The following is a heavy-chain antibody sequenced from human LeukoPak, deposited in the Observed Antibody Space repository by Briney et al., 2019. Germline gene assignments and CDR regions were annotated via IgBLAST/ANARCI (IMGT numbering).Heavy chain of an antibody. CDR2: MSFDGSHT. CDR3: AKVASSSWYDPSGYFDY. J-gene: IGHJ4*02. Sequence: GGSLRLSCAASGFTFSSYGMHWVRQAPGKGLEWVAVMSFDGSHTYYADSVKGRFTISRDNSKNTLYLQMNSLRAEDTAVYYCAKVASSSWYDPSGYFDYWGQGTLVTVSS. D-gene: IGHD6-13*01. V-gene: IGHV3-30*18. CDR1: GFTFSSYG.